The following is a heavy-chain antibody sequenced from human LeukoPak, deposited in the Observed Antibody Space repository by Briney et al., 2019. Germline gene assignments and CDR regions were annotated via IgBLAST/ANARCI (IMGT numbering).Heavy chain of an antibody. CDR2: ISATSTTI. Sequence: GGSLRLSCAASGFTFSDYNMNWVRQAPGKGPERVSQISATSTTIKYADFVKGRFTISRDNAKNSLNLQMNSLRADDTAVYYCVRDNLENQWLERSYWGQGALVTVSS. CDR3: VRDNLENQWLERSY. D-gene: IGHD6-19*01. V-gene: IGHV3-48*01. J-gene: IGHJ4*02. CDR1: GFTFSDYN.